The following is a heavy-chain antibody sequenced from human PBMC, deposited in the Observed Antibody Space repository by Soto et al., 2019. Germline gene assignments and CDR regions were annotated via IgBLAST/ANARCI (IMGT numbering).Heavy chain of an antibody. J-gene: IGHJ2*01. D-gene: IGHD3-22*01. V-gene: IGHV1-18*01. Sequence: GASVKVSCKASGYTFTSYGISWVRQAPGQGLEWMGWISAYNGNTNYAQKLQGRVTMTTDTSTSTAYMELRSLRSDDTAVYYCARSRAYYYDSYGYHHSLLAYPGRRTLDL. CDR1: GYTFTSYG. CDR2: ISAYNGNT. CDR3: ARSRAYYYDSYGYHHSLLAYPGRRTLDL.